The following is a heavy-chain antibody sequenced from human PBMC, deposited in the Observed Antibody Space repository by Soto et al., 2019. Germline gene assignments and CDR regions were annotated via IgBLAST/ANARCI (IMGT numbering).Heavy chain of an antibody. J-gene: IGHJ6*02. CDR1: GFTFSSYS. V-gene: IGHV3-21*02. CDR2: ISSSSSYI. CDR3: ARERGGGAVATWYYYGMDV. Sequence: EVQLVESGGGLVKPGGSLRLSCAASGFTFSSYSMNWVRQAPGKGLEWVSSISSSSSYIYYADSVKGRFTISRDNAKNSLYLQMNSLRAEDTAVYYCARERGGGAVATWYYYGMDVWGQGTTVTVSS. D-gene: IGHD6-19*01.